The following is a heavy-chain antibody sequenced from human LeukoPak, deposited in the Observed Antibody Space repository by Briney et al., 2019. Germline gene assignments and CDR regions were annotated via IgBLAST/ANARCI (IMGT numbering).Heavy chain of an antibody. Sequence: GGSLRLSCAASGFTFSSYEMNWVRQAPGKGLEWVSAISGSGGSTYYADSVKGRFTISRDNSKNTLYLQMNSPRAEDTAVYYCAKVGYYYYGSGSYYPYWGQGTLVTVSS. J-gene: IGHJ4*02. CDR1: GFTFSSYE. CDR2: ISGSGGST. CDR3: AKVGYYYYGSGSYYPY. V-gene: IGHV3-23*01. D-gene: IGHD3-10*01.